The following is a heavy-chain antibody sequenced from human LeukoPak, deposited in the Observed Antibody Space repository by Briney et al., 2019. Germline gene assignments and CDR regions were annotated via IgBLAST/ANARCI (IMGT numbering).Heavy chain of an antibody. CDR2: INPDDEST. CDR1: GFTFRKYW. CDR3: LTIVETTIDAFDI. D-gene: IGHD1-26*01. Sequence: RSGGSLRLSCAASGFTFRKYWLHWVRQAPGKGLVWVSRINPDDESTSYADSVKGRFTISRDNAKSTLYLQMNSLRAEDTAVYYCLTIVETTIDAFDIWGQGTMVTVSS. V-gene: IGHV3-74*01. J-gene: IGHJ3*02.